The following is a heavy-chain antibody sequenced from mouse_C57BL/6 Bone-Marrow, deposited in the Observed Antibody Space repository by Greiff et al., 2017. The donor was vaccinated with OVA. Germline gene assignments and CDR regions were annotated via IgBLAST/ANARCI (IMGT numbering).Heavy chain of an antibody. D-gene: IGHD2-4*01. CDR1: GYTFTSYR. CDR2: IYPGSGST. CDR3: ARVGLRRNWYFDV. Sequence: QVQLQQPGAELVKPGASVKMSCKASGYTFTSYRITWVKQRPGQGLEWIGDIYPGSGSTNYNEKFKSKATLTVDTSSSTAYMQLSSLTSEDSAVYYCARVGLRRNWYFDVWGTGTTVTVSS. V-gene: IGHV1-55*01. J-gene: IGHJ1*03.